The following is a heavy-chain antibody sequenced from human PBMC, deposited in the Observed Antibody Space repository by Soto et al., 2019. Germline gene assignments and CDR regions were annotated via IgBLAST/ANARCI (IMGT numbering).Heavy chain of an antibody. CDR1: GGSFSGYY. Sequence: SETLSLTCAVYGGSFSGYYWSWIRQPPGKGLEWIGEINHSGSTNYNPSLKSRVTISVDTSKNQFSLKLSSVTAADTAVYYRARGGIAARPSYYYYYGMDVR. D-gene: IGHD6-6*01. CDR2: INHSGST. CDR3: ARGGIAARPSYYYYYGMDV. J-gene: IGHJ6*01. V-gene: IGHV4-34*01.